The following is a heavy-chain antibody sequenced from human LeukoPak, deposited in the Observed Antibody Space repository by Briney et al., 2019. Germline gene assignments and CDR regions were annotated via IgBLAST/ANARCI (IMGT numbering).Heavy chain of an antibody. D-gene: IGHD5-12*01. CDR3: ARVEDSGYDYRGWFDP. J-gene: IGHJ5*02. CDR2: IYYSGNT. Sequence: PSETLSLTCTVSGGSISSSSYYWGWIRQPPGKGLEWIGSIYYSGNTNYNPSLKSRVTISVDTSKNQFSLKASSVTAADTAVYYCARVEDSGYDYRGWFDPWGQGTLVTVSS. V-gene: IGHV4-39*07. CDR1: GGSISSSSYY.